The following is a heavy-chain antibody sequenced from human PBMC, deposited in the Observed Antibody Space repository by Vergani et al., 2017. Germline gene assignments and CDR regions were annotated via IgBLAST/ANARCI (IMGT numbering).Heavy chain of an antibody. CDR2: IIPIFGTA. CDR3: ATAAGYSSGWKQTFQH. D-gene: IGHD6-19*01. Sequence: QVQLVQSGAEVKKPGSSVKVSCKASGGTFSSYAISWVRQAPGQGLEWMGGIIPIFGTANYAQKLQGRVTMTTDTSTSTAYMELRSLRSDDTAVYYCATAAGYSSGWKQTFQHWGQGTLVTVSS. V-gene: IGHV1-69*06. CDR1: GGTFSSYA. J-gene: IGHJ1*01.